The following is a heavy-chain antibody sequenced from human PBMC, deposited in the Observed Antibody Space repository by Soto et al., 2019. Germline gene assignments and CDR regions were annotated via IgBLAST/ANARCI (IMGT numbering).Heavy chain of an antibody. D-gene: IGHD1-26*01. J-gene: IGHJ4*02. V-gene: IGHV3-30*18. CDR2: MSYDGSNE. CDR3: AKDGSHNFDY. Sequence: QVQLVESGGGVVQPGRSLRLSCAASGFTFSHYAMHWVRQAPGKGLEWVALMSYDGSNEYYADSVKGRFTISRDNSMNTRYLQMNSLRAEDTAVYYWAKDGSHNFDYWGQGTLVTVSS. CDR1: GFTFSHYA.